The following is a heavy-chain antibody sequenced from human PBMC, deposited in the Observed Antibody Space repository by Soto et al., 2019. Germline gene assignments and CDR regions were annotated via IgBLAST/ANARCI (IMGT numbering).Heavy chain of an antibody. D-gene: IGHD3-10*01. Sequence: SETLSLTCAVSGGSISSGGYSWSWIRQPPGKGLEWIGYIYHSGSTYYNPSLKSRVTISVDRSKNQFSLKLSSVTAADTAVDYCARVGDERRDWLDPWGQGTLVTVSS. CDR2: IYHSGST. J-gene: IGHJ5*02. V-gene: IGHV4-30-2*01. CDR1: GGSISSGGYS. CDR3: ARVGDERRDWLDP.